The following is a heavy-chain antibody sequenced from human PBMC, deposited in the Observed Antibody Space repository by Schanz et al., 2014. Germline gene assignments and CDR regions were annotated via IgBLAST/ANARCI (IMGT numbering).Heavy chain of an antibody. CDR3: ARANYRRKINFDY. V-gene: IGHV3-33*01. CDR2: IWYDENNK. J-gene: IGHJ4*02. Sequence: VQLLESGGGVVQFGRSLRLSCVASGFTFSSYGMHWVRQAPGKGLGWVAVIWYDENNKYYADSVKGRFTMSRDNSKNTLYLQMNSLRAEDTAVYYCARANYRRKINFDYWGRGTLVTVAS. D-gene: IGHD3-10*01. CDR1: GFTFSSYG.